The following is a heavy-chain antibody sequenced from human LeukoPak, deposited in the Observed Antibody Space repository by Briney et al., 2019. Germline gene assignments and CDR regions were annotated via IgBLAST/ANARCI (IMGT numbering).Heavy chain of an antibody. CDR3: AKGAGLLPSWGMDV. CDR2: ISGSGGST. D-gene: IGHD3-22*01. CDR1: GFNFHNFA. Sequence: GSLRLSCEASGFNFHNFAMHWVRQAPGKGLEWVSAISGSGGSTYYADSVEGRFTISRDNSKNTLYLQMNSLRAEDTAVYYCAKGAGLLPSWGMDVWGQGTTVTVSS. V-gene: IGHV3-23*01. J-gene: IGHJ6*02.